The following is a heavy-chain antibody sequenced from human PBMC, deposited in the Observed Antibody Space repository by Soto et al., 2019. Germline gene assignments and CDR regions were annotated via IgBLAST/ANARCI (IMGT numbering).Heavy chain of an antibody. D-gene: IGHD6-19*01. CDR1: GFTFSIYA. CDR2: ISGSGDYT. CDR3: ATVPMAVAGTCDF. J-gene: IGHJ4*02. Sequence: EVQLLESGGGLVQPGGSLRLSCAASGFTFSIYAMSWVRQAPGKGLEWVSAISGSGDYTYYADSVKGRFAISRDNSKKTLYLKIIRLRAEDPAVYYCATVPMAVAGTCDFWGQGTLVTVSS. V-gene: IGHV3-23*01.